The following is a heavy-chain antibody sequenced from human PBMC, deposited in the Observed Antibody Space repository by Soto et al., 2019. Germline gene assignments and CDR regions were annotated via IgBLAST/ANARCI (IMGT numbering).Heavy chain of an antibody. CDR2: INHSGST. D-gene: IGHD3-22*01. J-gene: IGHJ4*02. Sequence: SETLSLTCAVYGGSFSGYYWSWIRQPPGKGLEWIGEINHSGSTNYNPSLKSRVTISVDTSKNQFSLKLSSVTAADTAVYYCARAYYDSSGYCDYWGQGTLVTVSA. CDR1: GGSFSGYY. V-gene: IGHV4-34*01. CDR3: ARAYYDSSGYCDY.